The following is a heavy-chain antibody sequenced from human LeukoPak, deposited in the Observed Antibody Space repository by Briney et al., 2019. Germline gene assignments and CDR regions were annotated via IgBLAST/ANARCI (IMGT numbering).Heavy chain of an antibody. Sequence: SGPTLVNPTQTLTLTCTFSGFSLSTSGVGVGWIRQPPGKALEWLALIYWNDDKRYSPSLKSRLTITKDTSKNQVVLTMTNMDPVDTATYYCARMVRGVIIFNWFGPWGQGTLVTVSS. V-gene: IGHV2-5*01. D-gene: IGHD3-10*01. CDR2: IYWNDDK. CDR3: ARMVRGVIIFNWFGP. CDR1: GFSLSTSGVG. J-gene: IGHJ5*02.